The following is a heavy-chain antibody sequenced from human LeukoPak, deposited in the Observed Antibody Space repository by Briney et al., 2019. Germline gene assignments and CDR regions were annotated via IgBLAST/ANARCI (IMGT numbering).Heavy chain of an antibody. Sequence: PSETLSLTCAVYGGSFSGYYWSWIRQPPGKGLEWIGEINHSGSTNYNPSLKSRVTISVDTSKNQFSLKLSSVTAADTAVYYCARETRSATNYVWGSYLEPGKWFDPWGQGTLVTVSS. D-gene: IGHD3-16*02. CDR2: INHSGST. CDR3: ARETRSATNYVWGSYLEPGKWFDP. J-gene: IGHJ5*02. CDR1: GGSFSGYY. V-gene: IGHV4-34*01.